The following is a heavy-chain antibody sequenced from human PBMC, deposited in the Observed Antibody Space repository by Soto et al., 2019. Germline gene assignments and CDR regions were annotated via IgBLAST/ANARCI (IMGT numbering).Heavy chain of an antibody. D-gene: IGHD6-6*01. CDR2: ISSSSSTI. CDR3: ARELGPDSSSSIWFDP. CDR1: GFTFSSYS. V-gene: IGHV3-48*01. Sequence: DVQLVESGGGLVQPGGSLRLSCAASGFTFSSYSMNWVRQAPGKGLEWVSYISSSSSTIYYADSVKGRFTISRDNAKNSLYLQMNSLRAEDTAVYYCARELGPDSSSSIWFDPWGQGTLVTVSS. J-gene: IGHJ5*02.